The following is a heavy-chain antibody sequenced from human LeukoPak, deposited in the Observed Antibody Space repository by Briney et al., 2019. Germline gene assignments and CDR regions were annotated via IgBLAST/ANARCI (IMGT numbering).Heavy chain of an antibody. CDR2: IYYSGST. V-gene: IGHV4-39*07. CDR1: GGSISSSSYY. CDR3: ARAYCSSSSSAVGYFDL. J-gene: IGHJ2*01. D-gene: IGHD2-15*01. Sequence: SDTLSLTCTVSGGSISSSSYYWGWIRQPPGKGLEWIASIYYSGSTNYNPSLKSRVTISVDTSKNQFSLKLSSVTAADTAVYYCARAYCSSSSSAVGYFDLWGRGTLVTVSS.